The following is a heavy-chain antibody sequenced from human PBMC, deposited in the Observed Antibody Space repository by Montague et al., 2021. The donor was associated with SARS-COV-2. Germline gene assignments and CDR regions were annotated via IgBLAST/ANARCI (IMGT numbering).Heavy chain of an antibody. Sequence: SETLSLTCAVYGGSFSGYYWTWIRQSPGKGLGWIAEINHSGSTNYNFDPSLRSRVTISVDTSKSQFSLTLTSVTAADTGVYYCARWDPQTLTLIGLRGKSARDXWSQGTLVTVSS. V-gene: IGHV4-34*01. J-gene: IGHJ4*02. CDR3: ARWDPQTLTLIGLRGKSARDX. D-gene: IGHD4-23*01. CDR2: INHSGST. CDR1: GGSFSGYY.